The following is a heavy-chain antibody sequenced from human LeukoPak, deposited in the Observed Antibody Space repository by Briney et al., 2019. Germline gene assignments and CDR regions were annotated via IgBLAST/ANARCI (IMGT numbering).Heavy chain of an antibody. CDR1: GGSISSSAYY. Sequence: SETLSLTCTVSGGSISSSAYYWGWIRQPPGKGLEWIGNIYYSGSTYYNPSLKSRVTISVDTSKNQFSLNLSSVTAADTAVYYCARGDVETNLDYWGQGTLVTVSS. CDR3: ARGDVETNLDY. V-gene: IGHV4-39*07. D-gene: IGHD5-24*01. CDR2: IYYSGST. J-gene: IGHJ4*02.